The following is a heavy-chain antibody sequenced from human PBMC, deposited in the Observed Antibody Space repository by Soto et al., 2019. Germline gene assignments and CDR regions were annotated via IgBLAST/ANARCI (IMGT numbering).Heavy chain of an antibody. V-gene: IGHV5-51*01. J-gene: IGHJ6*02. CDR3: ATQSGYSYGYQIYYYYGMDV. D-gene: IGHD5-18*01. CDR1: GYSFTSYW. Sequence: GESLKISCKGSGYSFTSYWIGWVRQMPGKGLEWMGIIYPGDSDTRYSPPFQGQVTISADKSISTAYLQWSSLKASDTAMYYCATQSGYSYGYQIYYYYGMDVWGQGTKVTVSS. CDR2: IYPGDSDT.